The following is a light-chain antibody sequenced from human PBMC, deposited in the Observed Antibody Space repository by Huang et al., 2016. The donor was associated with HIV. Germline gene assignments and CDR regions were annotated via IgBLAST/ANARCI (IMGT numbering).Light chain of an antibody. J-gene: IGKJ4*01. CDR3: QQRSDWPLT. V-gene: IGKV3-11*01. CDR1: QSVSGY. Sequence: EIVLTQSPATLSLSPGERATLPCRASQSVSGYLAWYRQKPGQAPRRLIYGASNRAPGIPARFSGRGSGTDFTLTISSLEPEDFAVYYCQQRSDWPLTFGGGTKVEIK. CDR2: GAS.